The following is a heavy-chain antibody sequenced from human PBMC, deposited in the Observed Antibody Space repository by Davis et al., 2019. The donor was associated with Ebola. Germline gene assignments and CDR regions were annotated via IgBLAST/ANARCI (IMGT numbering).Heavy chain of an antibody. CDR1: GGSISSYY. V-gene: IGHV4-59*01. CDR2: IYYSGST. CDR3: ARGDSYYDPSGYYAGPEAPDH. Sequence: MPSETLSLTCTVSGGSISSYYWSWIRQPPGKGLEWIGYIYYSGSTNYNPSLKSRVTISVGPSENQFSLKLNSVTAADTAVYYCARGDSYYDPSGYYAGPEAPDHWGQGALVSVSS. J-gene: IGHJ4*02. D-gene: IGHD3-22*01.